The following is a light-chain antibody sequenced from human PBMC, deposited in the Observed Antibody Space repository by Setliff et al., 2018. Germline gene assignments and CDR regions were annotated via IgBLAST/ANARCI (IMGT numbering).Light chain of an antibody. CDR1: SSDVGGYNY. CDR3: SSYTSSRV. Sequence: QSVLTQPASVSGSPGQSITISCTGTSSDVGGYNYVSWYQQHPGKAPKLMIYDVSKRPSGVSNRFSGSKSGNTASLTISGLQAEDEADYYCSSYTSSRVFGGGTKGTVL. CDR2: DVS. J-gene: IGLJ2*01. V-gene: IGLV2-14*01.